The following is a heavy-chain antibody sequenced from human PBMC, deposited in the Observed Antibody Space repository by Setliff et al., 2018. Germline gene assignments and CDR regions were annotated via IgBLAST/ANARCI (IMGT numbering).Heavy chain of an antibody. CDR1: GYTFTGYY. D-gene: IGHD2-15*01. V-gene: IGHV1-2*06. CDR2: INPNSGGT. CDR3: ARDLVGYCSGGSCYDWDY. J-gene: IGHJ4*02. Sequence: ASVKVSCKASGYTFTGYYMHWVRQAPGQGLEWMGRINPNSGGTNYAQKVQGRVTMTRDTSISTAYMELSRLRSDDTAVYYCARDLVGYCSGGSCYDWDYWGQGTLVTVSS.